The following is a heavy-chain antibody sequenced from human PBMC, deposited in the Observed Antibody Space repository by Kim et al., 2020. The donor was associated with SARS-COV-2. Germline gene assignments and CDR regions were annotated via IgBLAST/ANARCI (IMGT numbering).Heavy chain of an antibody. V-gene: IGHV3-23*01. D-gene: IGHD3-16*02. J-gene: IGHJ5*02. Sequence: VKSRFSISGANSKNTLYLQMNSLRAEDTAVYYCAKDRVVQGVIGWFDPWGQGTLVTVSS. CDR3: AKDRVVQGVIGWFDP.